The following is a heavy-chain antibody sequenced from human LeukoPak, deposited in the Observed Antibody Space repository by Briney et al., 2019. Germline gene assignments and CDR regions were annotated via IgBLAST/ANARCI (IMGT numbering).Heavy chain of an antibody. CDR1: GFTFSSYS. CDR3: ASSGSYRFDY. CDR2: ITASGTAM. D-gene: IGHD1-26*01. V-gene: IGHV3-48*02. J-gene: IGHJ4*02. Sequence: GGSLRLSCAASGFTFSSYSMNWVRQAPGKGLEWVSHITASGTAMFYADSVKGRFIISRDNAKNSLYLQMNSLRDEDTAVYYCASSGSYRFDYWGQGTLVTVSS.